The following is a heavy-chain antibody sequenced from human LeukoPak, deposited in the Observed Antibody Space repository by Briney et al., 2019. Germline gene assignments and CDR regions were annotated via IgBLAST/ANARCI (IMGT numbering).Heavy chain of an antibody. D-gene: IGHD5-18*01. CDR2: IYYSGST. Sequence: SETLSLTCTVSGGSVSSGSYYWSWIRQPPGKGLEWIGYIYYSGSTNYNPSLKSRVTISVDTSKNQFSLKLSSVTAADTAVYYCARTTSTEYRHDYWGQGTLVTVSS. J-gene: IGHJ4*02. CDR1: GGSVSSGSYY. V-gene: IGHV4-61*01. CDR3: ARTTSTEYRHDY.